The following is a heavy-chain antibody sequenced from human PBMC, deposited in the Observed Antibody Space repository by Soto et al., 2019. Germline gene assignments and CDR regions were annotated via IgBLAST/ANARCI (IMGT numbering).Heavy chain of an antibody. Sequence: MRLSCAASRFTFRHYWMQWVRQAPGKGLVWVSWINSDGSSTSYADSVKGRFTISRDNAKNTLYLQMNSLRAEDTAVYYCASGGSSLNFDSWGQGTLVTVSS. D-gene: IGHD6-6*01. V-gene: IGHV3-74*01. J-gene: IGHJ4*02. CDR3: ASGGSSLNFDS. CDR1: RFTFRHYW. CDR2: INSDGSST.